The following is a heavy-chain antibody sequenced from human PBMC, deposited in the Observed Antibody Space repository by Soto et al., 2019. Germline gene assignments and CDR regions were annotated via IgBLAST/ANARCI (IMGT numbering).Heavy chain of an antibody. CDR3: AKGCGGDCYPA. CDR2: ISGSGGST. J-gene: IGHJ4*02. D-gene: IGHD2-21*01. Sequence: EVQLLESGGGLVQPGGSLRLSCAASGFTFSSYAMSWVRQAPGKGLEWVSAISGSGGSTYYADSVTGRFTISRDNSKNALYLQMNSLRAEDTAVYCCAKGCGGDCYPAWGQGTLVTVSS. CDR1: GFTFSSYA. V-gene: IGHV3-23*01.